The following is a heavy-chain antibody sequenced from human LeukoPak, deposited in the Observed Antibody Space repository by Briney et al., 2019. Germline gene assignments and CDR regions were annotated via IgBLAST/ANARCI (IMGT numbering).Heavy chain of an antibody. J-gene: IGHJ5*02. CDR3: ARVVAAAGNNWFDP. V-gene: IGHV4-4*07. CDR1: GGSISSYY. CDR2: ISTSGRT. D-gene: IGHD6-13*01. Sequence: SETLSLTCTVSGGSISSYYWSWIRQPAGKGLESIGHISTSGRTNYNPSLKTRLSISIDTSKNQFSLKLNSVSAADTAVYYCARVVAAAGNNWFDPWGQGTLVTVSS.